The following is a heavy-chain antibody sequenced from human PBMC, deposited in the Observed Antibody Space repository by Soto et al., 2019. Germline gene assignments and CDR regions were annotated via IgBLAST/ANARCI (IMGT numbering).Heavy chain of an antibody. CDR3: ASSLRFLEWLPLY. CDR1: GGSISSYY. Sequence: QVQLQESGPGLVKPSETLSLTCTVSGGSISSYYWSWIRQPPGKGLEWIGYIYYSGSTNYNPSLKSRVTISVDTSKNQFSLKLGSVTAADTAVYYCASSLRFLEWLPLYWGQGTLVTVSS. CDR2: IYYSGST. V-gene: IGHV4-59*01. J-gene: IGHJ4*02. D-gene: IGHD3-3*01.